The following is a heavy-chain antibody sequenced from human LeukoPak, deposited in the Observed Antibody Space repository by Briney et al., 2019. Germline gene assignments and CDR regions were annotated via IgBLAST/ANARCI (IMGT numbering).Heavy chain of an antibody. V-gene: IGHV4-59*01. J-gene: IGHJ3*02. CDR2: IYYSGST. D-gene: IGHD1-26*01. CDR1: GGSISSYY. Sequence: SETLSLTCTVSGGSISSYYWSWIRQPPGKGLEWIGYIYYSGSTNYNPSLKSRVTISVDTSKNQFSLKLSSVTAADTAVYYCARGGWELPDAFDIWGQGTMVTVSS. CDR3: ARGGWELPDAFDI.